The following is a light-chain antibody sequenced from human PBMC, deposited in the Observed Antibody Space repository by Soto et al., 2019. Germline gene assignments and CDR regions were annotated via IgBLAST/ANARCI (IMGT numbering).Light chain of an antibody. CDR3: QQYYSTPRT. CDR1: QSVLYSSNNKNY. Sequence: DIVMTQSPDSLAVSLGERATINCKSSQSVLYSSNNKNYLAWYQQKPGQPPKLLIYWASTRESGVPDLFSGSGSGTDFTLTISSLQAEDVAVYYCQQYYSTPRTFGQGTKLGIK. CDR2: WAS. J-gene: IGKJ2*02. V-gene: IGKV4-1*01.